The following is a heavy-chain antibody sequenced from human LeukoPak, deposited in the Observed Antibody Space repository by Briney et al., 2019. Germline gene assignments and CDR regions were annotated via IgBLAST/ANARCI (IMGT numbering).Heavy chain of an antibody. CDR1: GFTFSSYA. CDR2: ISSNGGST. V-gene: IGHV3-64*01. D-gene: IGHD6-6*01. Sequence: TGGSLRLSCAASGFTFSSYAMHLVRQAPGKGLEYVSAISSNGGSTYYANSVKGRFTISRDNSKNTLYLQMGSLRAEDMAVYYCARGVTDSSSSVPFTPPDYWGQGTLVTVSS. CDR3: ARGVTDSSSSVPFTPPDY. J-gene: IGHJ4*02.